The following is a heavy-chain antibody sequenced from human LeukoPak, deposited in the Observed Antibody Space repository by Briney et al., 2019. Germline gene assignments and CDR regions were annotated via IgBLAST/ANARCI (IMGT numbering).Heavy chain of an antibody. CDR3: ARGGYYYDSSD. V-gene: IGHV4-4*07. D-gene: IGHD3-22*01. Sequence: SETLSLTCTVSGVSISNYYWTWIRQPAGKGLEWIGRLYTSGSTNYNPSLKSRATISVDTSKNQLSLKLSSVTAADTAVYYCARGGYYYDSSDWGQGTLVTVSS. J-gene: IGHJ4*02. CDR2: LYTSGST. CDR1: GVSISNYY.